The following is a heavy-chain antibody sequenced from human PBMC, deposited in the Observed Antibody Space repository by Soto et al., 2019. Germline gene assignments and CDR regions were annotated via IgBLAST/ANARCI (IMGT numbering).Heavy chain of an antibody. J-gene: IGHJ6*02. CDR2: ISYDGSNK. V-gene: IGHV3-30-3*01. CDR1: GGILTYYA. CDR3: ARVDRTITTFYYYGMDV. D-gene: IGHD3-22*01. Sequence: GFPILSCTASGGILTYYAVHCVRPAPGNGLDWVAVISYDGSNKYYADSVKGRFTISRDDSRSTLYLQMNSLRTEDSAVYYCARVDRTITTFYYYGMDVWGQGNTVTVS.